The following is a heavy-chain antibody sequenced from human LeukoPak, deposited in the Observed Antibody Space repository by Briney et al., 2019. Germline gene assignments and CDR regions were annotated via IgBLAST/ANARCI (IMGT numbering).Heavy chain of an antibody. Sequence: PGGSLRLSCAASELTFSSYGMHWVRQAPGKGLECVAFIRYDGSNKYYADSVKGRFTISRDNSKNTLYLQMNSLRAEDTAVYYCAKLCDSSTCGWFDPWGQGTLVTVSS. J-gene: IGHJ5*02. V-gene: IGHV3-30*02. CDR2: IRYDGSNK. CDR1: ELTFSSYG. D-gene: IGHD6-13*01. CDR3: AKLCDSSTCGWFDP.